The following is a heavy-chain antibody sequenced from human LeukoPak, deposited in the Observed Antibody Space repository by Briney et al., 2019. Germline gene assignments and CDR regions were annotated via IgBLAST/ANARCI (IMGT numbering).Heavy chain of an antibody. Sequence: GVLRLSCAASGFTFSSYAMSWVRQAPGKGLEWVSAISGSGGSTYYADSVKGRFTISRDNSKNTLYLQMNSLRAEDTAAYYCAKDRYYYGSGINWFDPWGQGTLVTVSS. V-gene: IGHV3-23*01. D-gene: IGHD3-10*01. J-gene: IGHJ5*02. CDR1: GFTFSSYA. CDR3: AKDRYYYGSGINWFDP. CDR2: ISGSGGST.